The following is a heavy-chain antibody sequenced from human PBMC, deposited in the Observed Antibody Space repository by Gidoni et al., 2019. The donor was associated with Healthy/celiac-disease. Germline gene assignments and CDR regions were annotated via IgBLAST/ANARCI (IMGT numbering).Heavy chain of an antibody. V-gene: IGHV4-4*02. Sequence: QVQLQESGPGLVKPSGTLSLTCAVSGGSICSSNWWSWVRQPPGKGLEWIGEIYHSGSTNYNPSRKSRVTISVDKSKNQCSLKLSSVTAADTAVYYCAMRGVGATGAHFDYWGQGTLVTVSS. CDR1: GGSICSSNW. CDR2: IYHSGST. J-gene: IGHJ4*02. CDR3: AMRGVGATGAHFDY. D-gene: IGHD1-26*01.